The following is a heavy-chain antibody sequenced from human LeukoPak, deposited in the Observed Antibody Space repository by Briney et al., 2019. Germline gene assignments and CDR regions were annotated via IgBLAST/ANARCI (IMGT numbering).Heavy chain of an antibody. CDR1: GYTFTNYA. Sequence: GASVKVSCKASGYTFTNYAMNWVRQAPGQGLEWMGWINPKTGGTNLAKSFQGRVTMTSDTSISTAYMELSSLRSDDTALYFCARDLTPSVVIPAPGRLDPWGQGTQVTVSS. J-gene: IGHJ5*02. D-gene: IGHD2-2*01. CDR3: ARDLTPSVVIPAPGRLDP. V-gene: IGHV1-2*02. CDR2: INPKTGGT.